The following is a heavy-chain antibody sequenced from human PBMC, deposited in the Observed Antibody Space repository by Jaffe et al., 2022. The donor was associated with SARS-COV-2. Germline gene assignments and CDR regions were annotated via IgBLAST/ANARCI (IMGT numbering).Heavy chain of an antibody. D-gene: IGHD2-15*01. Sequence: QVQLQESGPGLVKPSETLSLTCTVSGGSISSYYWSWIRQPPGKGLEWIGYIYYSGSTNYNPSLKSRVTISVDTSKNQFSLKLSSVTAADTAVYYCASMQVRWGVVAATFDYWGQGTLVTVSS. CDR2: IYYSGST. J-gene: IGHJ4*02. CDR1: GGSISSYY. V-gene: IGHV4-59*01. CDR3: ASMQVRWGVVAATFDY.